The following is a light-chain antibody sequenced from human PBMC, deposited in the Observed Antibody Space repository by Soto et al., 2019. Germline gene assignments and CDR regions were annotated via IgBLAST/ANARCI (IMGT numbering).Light chain of an antibody. CDR1: QSVSATY. Sequence: ECVLTQSPGTLSLSPGERATLSCRASQSVSATYLAWYQQKPGQAPRLLIYAASSRATGVPDRFSGSGSGTDFTLTISRLEPEDFAVYYCQHYVTSPLTFGGGTKVDIK. J-gene: IGKJ4*01. CDR2: AAS. V-gene: IGKV3-20*01. CDR3: QHYVTSPLT.